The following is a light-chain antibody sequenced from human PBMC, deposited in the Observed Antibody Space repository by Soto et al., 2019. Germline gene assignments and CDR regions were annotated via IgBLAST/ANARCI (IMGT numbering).Light chain of an antibody. V-gene: IGLV2-8*01. CDR2: EVN. J-gene: IGLJ3*02. CDR1: SGDIGAYNY. CDR3: GAHAGSNTWV. Sequence: QSMLTHAPSASASPGRSVTISCTGSSGDIGAYNYVSWYQQHPGKAPKLIIYEVNKRPSGVPDRFSGSKSGITASLTVSGLQADDEADYYCGAHAGSNTWVFCGGTKVTVL.